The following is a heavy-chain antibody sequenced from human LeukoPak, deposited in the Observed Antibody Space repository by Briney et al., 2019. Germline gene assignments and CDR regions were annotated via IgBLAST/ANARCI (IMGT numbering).Heavy chain of an antibody. CDR2: ISSSGSNI. J-gene: IGHJ4*02. CDR1: GFTFSSYE. CDR3: ARFKLVVSSGWYYFDH. V-gene: IGHV3-48*03. D-gene: IGHD6-19*01. Sequence: GGSLRLSCAASGFTFSSYEMNWVRQAPGKGLEWVSYISSSGSNIYYADPVKGRFTISRDNAKNSLYLQMNSLRAEDTAVYYCARFKLVVSSGWYYFDHWGQGTLVTVSS.